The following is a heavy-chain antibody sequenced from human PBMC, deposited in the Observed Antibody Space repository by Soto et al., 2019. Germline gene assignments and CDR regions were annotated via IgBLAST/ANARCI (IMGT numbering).Heavy chain of an antibody. CDR1: GGTFSSYA. V-gene: IGHV1-69*13. J-gene: IGHJ3*02. CDR2: IIPIFGTA. CDR3: ARGDYYDSSGYPHAFDI. Sequence: SVKVSCKASGGTFSSYAISWVRQAPGQGLEWMGGIIPIFGTANYAQKFQGRVTITADESTSTAYMELSSLRSEDTAVYYCARGDYYDSSGYPHAFDIWGQGTMVTVSS. D-gene: IGHD3-22*01.